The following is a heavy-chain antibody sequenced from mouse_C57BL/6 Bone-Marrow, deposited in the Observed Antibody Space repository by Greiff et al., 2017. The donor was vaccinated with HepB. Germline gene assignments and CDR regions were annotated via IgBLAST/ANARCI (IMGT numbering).Heavy chain of an antibody. CDR2: ISDGGSYT. D-gene: IGHD1-1*01. J-gene: IGHJ2*01. CDR3: ARDYYGSSWGY. Sequence: EVKVVESGGGLVKPGGSLKLSCAASGFTFSSYAMSWVRQTPEKRLEWVATISDGGSYTYYPDNVKGRFTISRDNAKNNLYLQMSHLKSEDTAMYYCARDYYGSSWGYWGQGTTLTVSS. CDR1: GFTFSSYA. V-gene: IGHV5-4*01.